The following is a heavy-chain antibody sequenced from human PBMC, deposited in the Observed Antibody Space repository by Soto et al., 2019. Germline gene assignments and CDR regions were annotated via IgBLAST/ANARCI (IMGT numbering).Heavy chain of an antibody. CDR3: ARDTKDYDYVWGPTYRWSYFDY. J-gene: IGHJ4*02. CDR2: ISYDGSNK. CDR1: GFTFSSYA. D-gene: IGHD3-16*01. Sequence: PGGSLRLSCAASGFTFSSYAMHWVRQAPGKGLEWVAVISYDGSNKYYADSVKGRFTISRDNSKNTLYLQMNSLRAEDTAVYYCARDTKDYDYVWGPTYRWSYFDYWGQGTLVTVSS. V-gene: IGHV3-30-3*01.